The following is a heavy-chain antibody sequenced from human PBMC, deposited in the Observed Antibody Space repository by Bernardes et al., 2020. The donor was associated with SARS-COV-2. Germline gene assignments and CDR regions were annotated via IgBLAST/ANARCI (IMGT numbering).Heavy chain of an antibody. J-gene: IGHJ4*02. D-gene: IGHD3-16*01. V-gene: IGHV3-20*04. CDR3: VRCYADPYYFDF. Sequence: LRLSCAASGFTFDDYGMSWVRHAPGKELEWVSYINWIGGSTIYAASVEGRFTISRDNAKNSLFLQMNGLRGEDTALYYCVRCYADPYYFDFWGQGTLVSVSS. CDR1: GFTFDDYG. CDR2: INWIGGST.